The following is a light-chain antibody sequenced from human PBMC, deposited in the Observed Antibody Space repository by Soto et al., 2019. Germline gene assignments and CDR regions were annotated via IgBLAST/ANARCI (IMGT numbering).Light chain of an antibody. V-gene: IGKV3-20*01. J-gene: IGKJ5*01. Sequence: EIVLTQSPGTLPLSPGERVTLSCRASQSIMNNYLAWYQQKPGQAPRLLIYGASSRVTGIPDRFSGSGSGTDFTLTISRLEPEDFAVYHCQQYGSSAITFGQGTRLEIK. CDR3: QQYGSSAIT. CDR1: QSIMNNY. CDR2: GAS.